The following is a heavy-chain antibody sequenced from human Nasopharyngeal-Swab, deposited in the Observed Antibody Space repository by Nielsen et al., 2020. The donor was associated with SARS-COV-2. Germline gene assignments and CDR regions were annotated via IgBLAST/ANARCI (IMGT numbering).Heavy chain of an antibody. D-gene: IGHD3-9*01. Sequence: GSLRLSCAVYGGSFSGYYWSWIRQPPGKGLEWIGEINHSGSTNYNPSLKSRVTISVDTSKNQFSLKLSSVTAADTAVYYCASLLNPILAGYYYYYYGMDVWGQGTTVTVSS. CDR3: ASLLNPILAGYYYYYYGMDV. J-gene: IGHJ6*02. CDR1: GGSFSGYY. V-gene: IGHV4-34*01. CDR2: INHSGST.